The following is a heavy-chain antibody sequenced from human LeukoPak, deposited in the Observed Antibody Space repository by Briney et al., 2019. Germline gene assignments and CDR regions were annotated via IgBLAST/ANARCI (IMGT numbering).Heavy chain of an antibody. J-gene: IGHJ3*02. CDR1: GFTFDDYG. V-gene: IGHV3-20*04. CDR2: INWNGGST. CDR3: ARDDTAMVTKYAFDI. D-gene: IGHD5-18*01. Sequence: RSGGSPRLSCAASGFTFDDYGMSWVRQAPGKGLEWVSGINWNGGSTGYADSVKGRFTISRDNAKNSLYLQMNSLRAEDTAVYYCARDDTAMVTKYAFDIWGQGTMVTVSS.